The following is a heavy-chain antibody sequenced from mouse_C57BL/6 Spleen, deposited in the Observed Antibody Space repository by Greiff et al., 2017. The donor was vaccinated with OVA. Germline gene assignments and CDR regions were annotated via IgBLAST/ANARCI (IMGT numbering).Heavy chain of an antibody. CDR1: GYTFTSYW. Sequence: QVQLQQPGAELVKPGASVTMSCKASGYTFTSYWITWVKQRPGQGLEWIGDIYPGSGSTNYNEKFKSKATLTVDTSSSTAYMQLSSLTSEDSAVYYCARSVDWYFDVWGTGTTVTVSS. J-gene: IGHJ1*03. CDR2: IYPGSGST. D-gene: IGHD1-1*01. V-gene: IGHV1-55*01. CDR3: ARSVDWYFDV.